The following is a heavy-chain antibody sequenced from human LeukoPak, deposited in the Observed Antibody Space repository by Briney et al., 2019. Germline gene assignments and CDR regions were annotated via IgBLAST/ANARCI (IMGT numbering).Heavy chain of an antibody. CDR2: IYYSGST. Sequence: SETLSLTCTVSGGSISSSNYYWGWIRQPPGKGLEWIGNIYYSGSTYYNPSLKSRVTISVDTSKNQFSLKLSSVTAADTAVYYCARIRLPLGYCGTTSCYGAFDYWGQGTLVTVSS. J-gene: IGHJ4*02. CDR1: GGSISSSNYY. D-gene: IGHD2-2*01. V-gene: IGHV4-39*01. CDR3: ARIRLPLGYCGTTSCYGAFDY.